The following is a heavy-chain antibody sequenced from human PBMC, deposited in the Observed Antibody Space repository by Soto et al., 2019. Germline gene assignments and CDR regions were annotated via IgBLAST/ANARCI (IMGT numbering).Heavy chain of an antibody. Sequence: QVQLVQSGAEVKKPGASVKVPCRASGYTFTRYSVHWVRQAPGQGLEWMGCINPYTGGTRFSPKLEGWVTLTTDPSVRTVYMEVRSLRSDDTAVFYCSVYFDDLQEASFWGQGTLVTVTS. V-gene: IGHV1-2*04. CDR2: INPYTGGT. CDR3: SVYFDDLQEASF. CDR1: GYTFTRYS. D-gene: IGHD2-8*01. J-gene: IGHJ1*01.